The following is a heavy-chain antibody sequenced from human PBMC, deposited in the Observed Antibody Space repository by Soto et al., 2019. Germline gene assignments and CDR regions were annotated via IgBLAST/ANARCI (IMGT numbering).Heavy chain of an antibody. V-gene: IGHV4-4*07. CDR3: ARDFPDSSRWYTPYYCGMDV. J-gene: IGHJ6*02. Sequence: QVQLQESGPGLVKPSETLSLTCTVSGGSISSYYWSWIRQPAGKGLEWIGRIYTSGSTNYNTSLKSRVTMSVDTSKNQLSLKLSSVTAADTAVYYCARDFPDSSRWYTPYYCGMDVWGQGTTVTVSS. D-gene: IGHD6-13*01. CDR1: GGSISSYY. CDR2: IYTSGST.